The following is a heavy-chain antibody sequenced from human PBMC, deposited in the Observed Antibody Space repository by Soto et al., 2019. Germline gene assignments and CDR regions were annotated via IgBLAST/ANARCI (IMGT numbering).Heavy chain of an antibody. V-gene: IGHV3-11*01. Sequence: GGSLRLSCAASGFTFSDYYMSWIRQAPGKGLEWVSYISSSGSTIYYADSVKGRFTISRDNAKNSLYLQMNSLRAEDTAVYYCARDLGSGIFGMSPTYYMDVWGKGTTVTVSS. CDR1: GFTFSDYY. D-gene: IGHD3-3*01. J-gene: IGHJ6*03. CDR2: ISSSGSTI. CDR3: ARDLGSGIFGMSPTYYMDV.